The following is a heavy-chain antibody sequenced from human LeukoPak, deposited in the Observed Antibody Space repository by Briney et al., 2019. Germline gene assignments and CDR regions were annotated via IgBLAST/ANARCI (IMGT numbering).Heavy chain of an antibody. D-gene: IGHD1-26*01. J-gene: IGHJ4*02. CDR1: GFSFSIYA. CDR2: ISGNGGRI. CDR3: ARAGGGTYYFFDY. Sequence: PGGSLRLSFVASGFSFSIYAMHWVRQAPGKGLEYVSAISGNGGRISYATSVKGRFTISRDNSKNTLYLQMGSLRADDMAVYYCARAGGGTYYFFDYWGQGTLVTVSS. V-gene: IGHV3-64*01.